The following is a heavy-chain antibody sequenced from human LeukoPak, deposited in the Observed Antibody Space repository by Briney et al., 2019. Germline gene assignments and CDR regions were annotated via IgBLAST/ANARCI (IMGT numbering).Heavy chain of an antibody. J-gene: IGHJ4*02. Sequence: PSETLSLTCAVYGGSFSGYYWSWIRQPPGKGLEWIGEINHSGSTNYNPSLKSRVTISVDTSKNQFSLKLSSVTAADTAVYYCARKVRGYSCGRPLDYWGQGTLVTVSS. CDR2: INHSGST. CDR3: ARKVRGYSCGRPLDY. CDR1: GGSFSGYY. V-gene: IGHV4-34*01. D-gene: IGHD5-18*01.